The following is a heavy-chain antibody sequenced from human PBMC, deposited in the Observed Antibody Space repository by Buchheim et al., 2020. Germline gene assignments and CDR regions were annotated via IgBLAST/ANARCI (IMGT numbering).Heavy chain of an antibody. V-gene: IGHV4-34*01. D-gene: IGHD6-19*01. CDR3: ARAGYSSGWQPRFDP. Sequence: QVQLQQWGAGLLKPSETLSLTCAVYGGSFSGYYWSWIRQPPGKGLEWIGEINHSGSTNYNPSLKSRVTISVDTSKNQFSLKLSSVTAADTAVYYCARAGYSSGWQPRFDPWGQGNL. CDR1: GGSFSGYY. J-gene: IGHJ5*02. CDR2: INHSGST.